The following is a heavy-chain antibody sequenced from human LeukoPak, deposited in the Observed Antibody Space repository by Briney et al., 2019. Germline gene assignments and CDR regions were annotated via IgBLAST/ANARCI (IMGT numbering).Heavy chain of an antibody. D-gene: IGHD3-3*01. V-gene: IGHV3-66*02. Sequence: GGSLRLSCAASGFTVSSNYMSWVRQAPGKGLEWVSVIYSGGSTYYADSVKGRFTISRDNSKNTLYLQMNSLRAEDTAVYYCARDMSRFPRAPWGQEPWSPPPQ. CDR3: ARDMSRFPRAP. CDR2: IYSGGST. CDR1: GFTVSSNY. J-gene: IGHJ5*02.